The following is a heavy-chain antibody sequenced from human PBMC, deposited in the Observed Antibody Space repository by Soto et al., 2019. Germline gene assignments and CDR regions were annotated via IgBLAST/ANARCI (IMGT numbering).Heavy chain of an antibody. J-gene: IGHJ4*02. V-gene: IGHV3-23*01. CDR3: AKGRGYCSSTSCYVGSDY. Sequence: EVQLLESGGGLVQPGGSLRLSCAASGFTFSSYAMSWVRQAPGKGLEWVSAISGSGGSTYYADSVKGRFTISRDNSKNALYLQMNSLRAEDTAVYYCAKGRGYCSSTSCYVGSDYWDQGTLVTVSS. CDR2: ISGSGGST. D-gene: IGHD2-2*01. CDR1: GFTFSSYA.